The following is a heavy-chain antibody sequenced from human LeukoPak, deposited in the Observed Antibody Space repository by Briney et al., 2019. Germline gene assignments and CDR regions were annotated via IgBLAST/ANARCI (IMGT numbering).Heavy chain of an antibody. D-gene: IGHD4-11*01. CDR2: INHSGST. CDR3: ARAGGVYSTYYFDY. V-gene: IGHV4-34*01. CDR1: GGSFSGYY. Sequence: SETLSLTCAVYGGSFSGYYWSWIRQPPGKGLEWIGEINHSGSTNYNPSLKSRVTISVDTSKNQFSLKLSSVTAADTAVYYCARAGGVYSTYYFDYWGQGTLVTVSS. J-gene: IGHJ4*02.